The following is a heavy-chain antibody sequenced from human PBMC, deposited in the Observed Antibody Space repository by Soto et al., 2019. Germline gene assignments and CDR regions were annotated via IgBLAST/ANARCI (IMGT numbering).Heavy chain of an antibody. CDR1: GGSVSRDNW. Sequence: PSETLSLTCGASGGSVSRDNWWSWVRQPPGKGLEWIGEIHHSGSTNYSPSLKSRVTMSVDKSRNQFSLKLTSVTAADTAVYYCAENGSYDLVNWGQGTRVTVSS. CDR3: AENGSYDLVN. V-gene: IGHV4-4*02. J-gene: IGHJ4*02. CDR2: IHHSGST. D-gene: IGHD3-16*01.